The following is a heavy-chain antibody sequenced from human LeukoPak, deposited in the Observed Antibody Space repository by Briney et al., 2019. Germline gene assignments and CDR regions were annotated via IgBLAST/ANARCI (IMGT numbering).Heavy chain of an antibody. CDR2: IFNSGST. CDR1: GGSISSSNYY. Sequence: SETLSLTCTVSGGSISSSNYYWGWIRQPPGKGLEWIGYIFNSGSTYYNPSLKSRVTILVDTSKNQFSLKLSSVTAADTAVYYCARVSEVTTSELDYWGQGTLVTVSS. D-gene: IGHD4-11*01. CDR3: ARVSEVTTSELDY. J-gene: IGHJ4*02. V-gene: IGHV4-39*07.